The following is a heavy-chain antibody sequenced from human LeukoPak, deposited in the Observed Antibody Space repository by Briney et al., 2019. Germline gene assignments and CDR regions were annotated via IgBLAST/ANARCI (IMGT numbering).Heavy chain of an antibody. Sequence: GGSLRLSCAASGFTFSTYWMHWVRHAPGKGLMWVSRVNGDGSSTTYADAVKGRFNISRDNAKNTLYLQMSGLSAEDTAIYYCTRRGLVPAFDRWGQGTMVTVAS. V-gene: IGHV3-74*01. CDR1: GFTFSTYW. CDR3: TRRGLVPAFDR. CDR2: VNGDGSST. D-gene: IGHD2-2*01. J-gene: IGHJ3*01.